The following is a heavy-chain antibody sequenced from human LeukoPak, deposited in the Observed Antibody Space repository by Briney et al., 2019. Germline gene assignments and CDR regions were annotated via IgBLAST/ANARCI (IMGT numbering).Heavy chain of an antibody. CDR1: GFTFSSYG. V-gene: IGHV3-23*01. CDR3: AKASLSGGTCYSSFDY. D-gene: IGHD2-15*01. Sequence: PGGSLRLSCAASGFTFSSYGMSWVRQAPGKGLEWVSTISGSGGTTYYADSVKGRFPISRDSSKNTLYLQMDSLRAEDTAVYYCAKASLSGGTCYSSFDYWGQGTLVTVSS. J-gene: IGHJ4*02. CDR2: ISGSGGTT.